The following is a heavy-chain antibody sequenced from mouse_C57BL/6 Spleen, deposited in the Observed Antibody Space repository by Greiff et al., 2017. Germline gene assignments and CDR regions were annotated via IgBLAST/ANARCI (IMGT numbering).Heavy chain of an antibody. Sequence: EVHLVESGGGSVKPGGSLKLSCAASGFTFSSYAMSWVRQTPEKRLEWVATISDGGSYTYYPDNVKGRFTISRDNAKNNLYLQMSHLKSEDTAMYYCARADDYDGFYAMDYWGQGTSVTVSS. D-gene: IGHD2-4*01. V-gene: IGHV5-4*01. CDR3: ARADDYDGFYAMDY. CDR2: ISDGGSYT. CDR1: GFTFSSYA. J-gene: IGHJ4*01.